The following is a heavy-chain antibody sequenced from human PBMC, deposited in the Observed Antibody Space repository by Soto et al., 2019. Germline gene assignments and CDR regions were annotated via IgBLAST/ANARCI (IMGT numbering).Heavy chain of an antibody. CDR1: GYSFTGYW. CDR2: IYPVDSDT. J-gene: IGHJ3*02. CDR3: ARLLFYFDSSGYGFDI. V-gene: IGHV5-51*01. Sequence: GESLKISCKGSGYSFTGYWIGWVRQMPGKGLEWMGIIYPVDSDTRYSPSFQGQVTISADKSISTAYLQWSSVKASDTAMYYCARLLFYFDSSGYGFDIWGPGTMVTVSS. D-gene: IGHD3-22*01.